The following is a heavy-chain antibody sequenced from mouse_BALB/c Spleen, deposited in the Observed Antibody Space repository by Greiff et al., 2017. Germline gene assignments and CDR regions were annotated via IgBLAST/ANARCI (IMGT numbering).Heavy chain of an antibody. CDR3: ARDGTNWYYFDY. Sequence: DVKLQESGPGLVKPSQSLSLTCSVTGYSITSGYYWNWIRQFPGNKLEWMGYISYDGSNNYNPSLKNRISITRDTSKNQFFLKLNSVTTEDTATYYCARDGTNWYYFDYWGQGTTLTVSS. V-gene: IGHV3-6*02. CDR1: GYSITSGYY. CDR2: ISYDGSN. D-gene: IGHD4-1*01. J-gene: IGHJ2*01.